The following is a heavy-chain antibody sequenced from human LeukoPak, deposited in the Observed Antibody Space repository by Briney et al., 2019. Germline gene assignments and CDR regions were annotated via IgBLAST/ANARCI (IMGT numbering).Heavy chain of an antibody. Sequence: SETLSLTCTVSGDSINTNYWTWIRQPAGKRLEWIGRIYTSGSTNYNPSLKSRVTMSVDTSKNQFSLKLRSVTAADAAVYYCAKVAEGSGRYFPDSWGQGTLVTVSS. J-gene: IGHJ4*02. V-gene: IGHV4-4*07. CDR1: GDSINTNY. CDR3: AKVAEGSGRYFPDS. CDR2: IYTSGST. D-gene: IGHD3-10*01.